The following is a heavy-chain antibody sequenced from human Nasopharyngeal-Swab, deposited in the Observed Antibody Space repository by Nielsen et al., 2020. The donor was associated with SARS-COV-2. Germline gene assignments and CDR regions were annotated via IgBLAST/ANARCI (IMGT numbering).Heavy chain of an antibody. J-gene: IGHJ3*02. CDR2: INPSGGQT. CDR3: AGDLDPATAGALDI. Sequence: ASVKVSCKASGYTFRIYYMHWVRQAPGQGLEWMGLINPSGGQTTYAQKFQGRVTMTRDTSTSTVYMELSSLRSEDTAVYYCAGDLDPATAGALDIWGQGTMVTVSS. V-gene: IGHV1-46*01. D-gene: IGHD2-2*01. CDR1: GYTFRIYY.